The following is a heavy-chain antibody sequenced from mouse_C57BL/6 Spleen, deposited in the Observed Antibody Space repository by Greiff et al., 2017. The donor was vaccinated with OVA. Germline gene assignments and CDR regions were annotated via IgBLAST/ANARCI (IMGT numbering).Heavy chain of an antibody. J-gene: IGHJ1*03. V-gene: IGHV5-16*01. CDR2: INYDGSST. D-gene: IGHD2-4*01. CDR1: GFTFSDYY. CDR3: ARGDYTYFDV. Sequence: EVKLEESEGGLVQPGSSMKLSCTASGFTFSDYYMAWVRPVPEKGLEWVANINYDGSSTYYLDSLKSRFIISRDNAKNILYLQMSSLKSEDTATYYCARGDYTYFDVWGTGTTVTVSS.